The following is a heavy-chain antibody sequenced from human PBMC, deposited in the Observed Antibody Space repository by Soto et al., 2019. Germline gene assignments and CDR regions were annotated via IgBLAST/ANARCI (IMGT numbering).Heavy chain of an antibody. V-gene: IGHV3-30*18. CDR2: ILYDGSDK. Sequence: GGSLRLSCAASGFTFGNYGMHWVRQPPGKGLEWISSILYDGSDKYYADSVKGRFTISRDNSKNTLYLQMNSLRAEDTAVYYCAKDGYCSSTSCYRNWFDPWGQGTLVTVSS. CDR3: AKDGYCSSTSCYRNWFDP. CDR1: GFTFGNYG. J-gene: IGHJ5*02. D-gene: IGHD2-2*02.